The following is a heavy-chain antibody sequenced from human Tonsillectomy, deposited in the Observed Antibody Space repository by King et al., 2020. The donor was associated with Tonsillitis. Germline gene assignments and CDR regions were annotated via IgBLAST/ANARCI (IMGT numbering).Heavy chain of an antibody. V-gene: IGHV3-74*01. D-gene: IGHD1-7*01. CDR1: GFTFSSYW. CDR2: LKRYVGST. J-gene: IGHJ3*02. CDR3: ARGNYYAFEI. Sequence: VQLVESGGGLVQPGGSLRLSCAASGFTFSSYWMHWVRQAPGKGLVLVSRLKRYVGSTSYADSVKGRITISRDNAKNTLYLQMNSLRAEDTAVYYCARGNYYAFEIWGQGTMVTVSS.